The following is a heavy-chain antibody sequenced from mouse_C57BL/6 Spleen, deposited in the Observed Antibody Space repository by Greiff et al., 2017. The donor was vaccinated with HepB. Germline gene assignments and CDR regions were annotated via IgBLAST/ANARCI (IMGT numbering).Heavy chain of an antibody. J-gene: IGHJ2*01. V-gene: IGHV2-5*01. Sequence: VKVVESGPGLVQPSQRLSITCTVSGFSLTSYGVHWVRQSPGKGLEWLGVIWRGGSTDYNAAFMSRLSITKDNSKSQVFFKMNSLQADDTAIYYCAKNSGDHYGSSYYFDYWGQGTTLTVSS. CDR3: AKNSGDHYGSSYYFDY. CDR2: IWRGGST. CDR1: GFSLTSYG. D-gene: IGHD1-1*01.